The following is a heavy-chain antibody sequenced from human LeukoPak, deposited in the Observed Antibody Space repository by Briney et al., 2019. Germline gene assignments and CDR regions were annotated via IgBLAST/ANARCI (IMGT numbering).Heavy chain of an antibody. J-gene: IGHJ4*02. CDR2: INPNSGGT. V-gene: IGHV1-2*06. CDR3: AREGSTVNGYDY. D-gene: IGHD4-17*01. Sequence: ASVKVSCKASGYTFTGYYMHWVRQAPGQGLEWMARINPNSGGTNYAQKFQGRVTMTRDTSISTAYMELSRLRSDDTAVYYCAREGSTVNGYDYWGQGTLVTVSS. CDR1: GYTFTGYY.